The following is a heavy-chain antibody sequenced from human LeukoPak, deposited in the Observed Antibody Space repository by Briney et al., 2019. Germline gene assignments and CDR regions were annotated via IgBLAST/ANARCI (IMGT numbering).Heavy chain of an antibody. J-gene: IGHJ5*02. CDR2: IYYSGST. V-gene: IGHV4-39*01. D-gene: IGHD2-15*01. CDR1: GGSISSGGYY. Sequence: SETLSLTCTVSGGSISSGGYYWSWIRQHPGKGLEWIGYIYYSGSTYYNPSLKSRVTISVDTSKNQFSLKLSSVTAADTAVYYCARHKDIVVVVAATPSYWFDPWGQGTLVTVSS. CDR3: ARHKDIVVVVAATPSYWFDP.